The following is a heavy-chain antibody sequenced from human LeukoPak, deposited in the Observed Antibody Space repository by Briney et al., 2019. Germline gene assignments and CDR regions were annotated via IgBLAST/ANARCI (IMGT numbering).Heavy chain of an antibody. CDR1: GVSISGYY. Sequence: PSETLSLTCTVSGVSISGYYWSWIRQPAGKGLEWIGRIYISRGNNYNPSLTSRVIMSVDTSKNQFSLQLTSVTAADTAVYYCARESRIVEGDGYYIDVWGKGTTVTV. CDR3: ARESRIVEGDGYYIDV. D-gene: IGHD1-26*01. V-gene: IGHV4-4*07. J-gene: IGHJ6*03. CDR2: IYISRGN.